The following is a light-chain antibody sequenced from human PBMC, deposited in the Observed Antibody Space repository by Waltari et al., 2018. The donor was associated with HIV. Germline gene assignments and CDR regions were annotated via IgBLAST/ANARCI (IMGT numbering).Light chain of an antibody. Sequence: SYELTQPPSVSVSPDQTATITCSGDNLGDSYVCWYQQKPGQSPVLVIYQDTKRPSAIPERVSGSNSDDTATLTISGAQAMDEADYYCQTWDTSTVVFGGGTKLTVL. J-gene: IGLJ2*01. CDR1: NLGDSY. CDR2: QDT. V-gene: IGLV3-1*01. CDR3: QTWDTSTVV.